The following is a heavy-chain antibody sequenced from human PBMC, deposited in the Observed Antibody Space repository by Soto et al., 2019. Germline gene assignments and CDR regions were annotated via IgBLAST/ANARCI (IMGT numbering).Heavy chain of an antibody. CDR2: IYYSGST. Sequence: QVQLQESGPGLVKPSETLSLTCTVSGGSISSYYWSWIRQPPGKGLDWIGYIYYSGSTNYNPSLKSRVTISVDTSKNQFSLKLSSVTAADTAVYYCAREVVVVAAGWFDPWGQGTLVTVSS. V-gene: IGHV4-59*01. CDR1: GGSISSYY. D-gene: IGHD2-15*01. CDR3: AREVVVVAAGWFDP. J-gene: IGHJ5*02.